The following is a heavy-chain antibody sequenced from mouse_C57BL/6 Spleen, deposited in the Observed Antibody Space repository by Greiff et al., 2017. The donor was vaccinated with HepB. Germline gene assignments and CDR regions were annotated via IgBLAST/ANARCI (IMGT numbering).Heavy chain of an antibody. D-gene: IGHD2-4*01. V-gene: IGHV1-76*01. CDR1: GYTFTDYY. CDR3: ARRGYDYDDPFDY. Sequence: QVQLQQSGAELVRPGASVKLSCKASGYTFTDYYINWVKQRPGQGLEWIARIYPGSGNTYYNEKFKGKATLTAEKSSSTAYMQLSSLTSEDSAVYFCARRGYDYDDPFDYWGQGTTLTVSS. J-gene: IGHJ2*01. CDR2: IYPGSGNT.